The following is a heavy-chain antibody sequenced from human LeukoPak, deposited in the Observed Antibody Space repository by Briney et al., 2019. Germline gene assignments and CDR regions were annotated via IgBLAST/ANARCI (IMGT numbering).Heavy chain of an antibody. CDR1: GGSISSTTYY. J-gene: IGHJ2*01. D-gene: IGHD6-19*01. CDR3: ARSSGWYIGVLGYFDL. CDR2: IYYSGNT. V-gene: IGHV4-39*01. Sequence: SETLSLTCIVSGGSISSTTYYWGWIRQPPGKRLEWIGSIYYSGNTYYNPSLKSRVTISVDTSKNQFSLKLTSVTAADTAVYYCARSSGWYIGVLGYFDLWGRGTLVTVSS.